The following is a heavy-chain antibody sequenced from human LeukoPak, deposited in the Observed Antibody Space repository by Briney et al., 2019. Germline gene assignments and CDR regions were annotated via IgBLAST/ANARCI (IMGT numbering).Heavy chain of an antibody. Sequence: GGSLRLSCAASGFTFSSYEMNWVRQSPGKGLEWVSYVSSSGSPIYYADSVKGRFSISRDNAKNSMYLQMNSLRAEDTAVYYCVRHSRLITVANYWYFDLWGRGTLVTVSS. CDR3: VRHSRLITVANYWYFDL. V-gene: IGHV3-48*03. D-gene: IGHD5-12*01. CDR1: GFTFSSYE. CDR2: VSSSGSPI. J-gene: IGHJ2*01.